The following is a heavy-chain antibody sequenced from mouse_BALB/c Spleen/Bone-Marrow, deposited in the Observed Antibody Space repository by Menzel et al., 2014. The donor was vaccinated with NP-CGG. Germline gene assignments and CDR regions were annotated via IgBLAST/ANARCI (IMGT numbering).Heavy chain of an antibody. CDR1: GYTFSNYW. V-gene: IGHV1-5*01. CDR3: TTLARSDFDY. D-gene: IGHD3-1*01. CDR2: IYPGNSDT. J-gene: IGHJ2*01. Sequence: EVQLQESGTVLARPGAAVKMSCKASGYTFSNYWMHWVKQRPGQGLEWIGTIYPGNSDTTYNQKFKGKAKLTAVTSTSTAYMGLSSLTNEDSAVYYCTTLARSDFDYWGQGTPLTVSS.